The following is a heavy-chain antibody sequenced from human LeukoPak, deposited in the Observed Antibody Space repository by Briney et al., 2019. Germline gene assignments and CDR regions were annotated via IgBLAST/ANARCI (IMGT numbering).Heavy chain of an antibody. Sequence: GGSLRLSCAASGFTFSSYEMNWVRQAPGKGLEWVSYISSSGSTIYYADSVKGRFTISRDNAKNSLYPQMNSLRAEDTAVYYCARGGSSWYPYYFDYWGQGTLVTVSS. D-gene: IGHD6-13*01. CDR1: GFTFSSYE. V-gene: IGHV3-48*03. J-gene: IGHJ4*02. CDR2: ISSSGSTI. CDR3: ARGGSSWYPYYFDY.